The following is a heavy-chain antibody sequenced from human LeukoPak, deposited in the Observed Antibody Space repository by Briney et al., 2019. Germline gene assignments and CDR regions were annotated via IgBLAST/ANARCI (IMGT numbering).Heavy chain of an antibody. CDR1: GGSFSGYY. CDR2: INHSGST. Sequence: SETLSLTCAVYGGSFSGYYWSWIRQPPGKGLGWIGEINHSGSTNYNPSLKSRVTISVDTSKYQFSLKLSSVTAADTAVYYCARIDGYNTLDYWGQGTLVTVSS. CDR3: ARIDGYNTLDY. D-gene: IGHD5-24*01. J-gene: IGHJ4*02. V-gene: IGHV4-34*01.